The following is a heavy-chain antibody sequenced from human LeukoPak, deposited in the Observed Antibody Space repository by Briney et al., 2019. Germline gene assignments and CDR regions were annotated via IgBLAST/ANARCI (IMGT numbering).Heavy chain of an antibody. D-gene: IGHD3-10*01. V-gene: IGHV1-18*04. CDR1: GYTFTSYG. Sequence: ASVKVSCKASGYTFTSYGISWVRQAPGQGLEWMGWISAYNGNTNYAQKLQGRVTMTTDTSTSTAYMELRSLRPDDTAVYYCARAKLWFGEFYYFDYWGQGTLVTVSS. CDR3: ARAKLWFGEFYYFDY. CDR2: ISAYNGNT. J-gene: IGHJ4*02.